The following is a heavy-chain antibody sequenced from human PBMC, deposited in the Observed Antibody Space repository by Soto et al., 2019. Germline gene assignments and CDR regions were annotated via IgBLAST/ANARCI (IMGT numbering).Heavy chain of an antibody. CDR1: GGSVSSGSYY. CDR3: ARAYGGDAFDI. J-gene: IGHJ3*02. CDR2: IYYSGST. Sequence: QVQLQESGPGLVKPSETLSLTCTVSGGSVSSGSYYWSWIRQPPGKGLEWIGYIYYSGSTNYDPSLKSRVTISVDTSKNQFSLKLSSVTAADTAVYYYARAYGGDAFDIWGQWTMVTVSS. V-gene: IGHV4-61*01. D-gene: IGHD2-8*01.